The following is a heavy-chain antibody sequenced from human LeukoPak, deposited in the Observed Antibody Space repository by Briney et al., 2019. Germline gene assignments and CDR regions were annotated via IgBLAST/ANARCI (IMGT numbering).Heavy chain of an antibody. CDR3: ARGNSGSYSQDWFDP. Sequence: PGGSLRLSCAASGFTFDDYAMHWVRQAPGKGLEWVSGIGWNSGTIGYADSVKGRFTISRDNAKNSLYLQMNSLRDDDMALYYCARGNSGSYSQDWFDPWGQGILVTVSS. V-gene: IGHV3-9*03. CDR2: IGWNSGTI. D-gene: IGHD1-26*01. CDR1: GFTFDDYA. J-gene: IGHJ5*02.